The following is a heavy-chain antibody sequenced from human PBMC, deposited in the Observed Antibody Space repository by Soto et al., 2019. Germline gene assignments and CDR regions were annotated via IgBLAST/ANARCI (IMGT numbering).Heavy chain of an antibody. D-gene: IGHD1-26*01. CDR2: MNPNSGNT. V-gene: IGHV1-8*01. J-gene: IGHJ5*02. CDR3: ERDLEVGATIGNWFDP. Sequence: ASVKVSCKASGYTFTSYDINWVRQATGQGFEWMGWMNPNSGNTGYAQKFQGRVTMTRDTSITTAYMELSSLRSEDTAVYYCERDLEVGATIGNWFDPWGQGTLVTVSS. CDR1: GYTFTSYD.